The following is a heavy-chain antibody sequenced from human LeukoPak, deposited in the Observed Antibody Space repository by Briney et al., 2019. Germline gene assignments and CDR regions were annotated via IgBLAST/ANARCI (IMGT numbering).Heavy chain of an antibody. CDR3: ASSTKISKDADY. CDR1: GFTFSSYW. CDR2: INSGGSIT. J-gene: IGHJ4*02. Sequence: GGSLRLSCAASGFTFSSYWMHWVRQAPGKGLVWVSRINSGGSITTYADSVRGRFTLSRDNDKRTIYLQNTRQTAEDTGVYYCASSTKISKDADYWGQGA. V-gene: IGHV3-74*01. D-gene: IGHD3-3*01.